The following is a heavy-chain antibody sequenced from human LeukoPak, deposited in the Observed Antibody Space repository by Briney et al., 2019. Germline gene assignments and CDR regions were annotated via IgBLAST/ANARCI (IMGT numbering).Heavy chain of an antibody. D-gene: IGHD2-2*01. CDR3: AKGCSSTSCYLDY. Sequence: GGSLRLSCAASGFTFDDYAMHWVRQAPGKGLEWVSLISWGGGSTYYADSVKGRFTISRDNSKNSLYLQMNSLRAEDTALYYCAKGCSSTSCYLDYWGQGTLVTISS. CDR1: GFTFDDYA. V-gene: IGHV3-43D*03. CDR2: ISWGGGST. J-gene: IGHJ4*02.